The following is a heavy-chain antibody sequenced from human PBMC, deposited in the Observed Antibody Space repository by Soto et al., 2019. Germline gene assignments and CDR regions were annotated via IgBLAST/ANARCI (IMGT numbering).Heavy chain of an antibody. J-gene: IGHJ3*02. CDR3: ARDSNTYYYDSSGSGAFDI. CDR2: IWYDGSNK. V-gene: IGHV3-33*01. Sequence: GGSLRLSCAASGFTFSSYGMHWVRQAPGKGLEWVAVIWYDGSNKYYADSVKGRFTISRDNSKNTLYLQMNSLRAEDTAVYYCARDSNTYYYDSSGSGAFDIWGQGTMVTVSS. CDR1: GFTFSSYG. D-gene: IGHD3-22*01.